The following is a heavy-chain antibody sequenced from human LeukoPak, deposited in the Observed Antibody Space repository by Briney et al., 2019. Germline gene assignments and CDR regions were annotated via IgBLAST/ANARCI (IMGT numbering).Heavy chain of an antibody. CDR2: IYYSGST. CDR3: ARKPVVPAAPHLYYYGMDV. J-gene: IGHJ6*02. Sequence: SQTLSLTCTVSGGSISSGGYYWSWIRQHPGKGLEWIGYIYYSGSTYYNPSLKSRVTISVDTSKNQFSLKLSPVTAADTAVYYCARKPVVPAAPHLYYYGMDVWGQGTTVTVSS. D-gene: IGHD2-2*01. CDR1: GGSISSGGYY. V-gene: IGHV4-31*03.